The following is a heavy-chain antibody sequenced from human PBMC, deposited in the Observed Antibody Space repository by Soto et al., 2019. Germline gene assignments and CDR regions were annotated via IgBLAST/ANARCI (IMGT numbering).Heavy chain of an antibody. CDR1: GFTFSSYE. CDR3: ARDGVVVYRAFDI. CDR2: ISSSGSTI. J-gene: IGHJ3*02. D-gene: IGHD2-2*01. V-gene: IGHV3-48*03. Sequence: VESLRLSCAASGFTFSSYEMNWVRQAPGKGVEWVSYISSSGSTIYYADSVKGRFTISRDNAKNSLYLQMNSLRDQDTSVYYCARDGVVVYRAFDIGGQGTRVTV.